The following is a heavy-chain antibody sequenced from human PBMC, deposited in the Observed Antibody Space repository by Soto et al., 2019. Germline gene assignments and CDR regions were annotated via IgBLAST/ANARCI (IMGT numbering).Heavy chain of an antibody. D-gene: IGHD6-19*01. V-gene: IGHV3-9*01. J-gene: IGHJ3*02. CDR1: GFTCDDYA. CDR3: AKHSSGWYGAFDI. Sequence: HPGGSLRLSCAASGFTCDDYAMHWVRQAPGKGLEWVSGISWNSRSIGYADSVKGRFTISRDNAKNSLYLQMNSLRAEDTALYYCAKHSSGWYGAFDIWGQGTMVTVSS. CDR2: ISWNSRSI.